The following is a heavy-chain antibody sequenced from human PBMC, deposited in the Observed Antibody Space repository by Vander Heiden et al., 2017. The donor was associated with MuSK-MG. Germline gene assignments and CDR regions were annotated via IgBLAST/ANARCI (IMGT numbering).Heavy chain of an antibody. Sequence: QMQLVESGGGVVQPGRSLRLSCAASGFTFSDHGMHWVLQAAGKGLEWVAFIWYDGSNPYYADSVRGRFTISRDNSNDMLYLQMNSLRVEDTAVYYCVKRGSGVWYFDLWGRGTLVTVSS. CDR3: VKRGSGVWYFDL. CDR1: GFTFSDHG. D-gene: IGHD3-10*01. CDR2: IWYDGSNP. V-gene: IGHV3-33*06. J-gene: IGHJ2*01.